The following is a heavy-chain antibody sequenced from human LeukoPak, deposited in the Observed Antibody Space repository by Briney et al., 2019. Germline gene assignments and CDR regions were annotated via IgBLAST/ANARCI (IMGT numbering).Heavy chain of an antibody. CDR3: ASPLGGFDN. V-gene: IGHV4-39*01. CDR2: TYYTGST. Sequence: PSETLSLTCSVSGXSISGSGYYWAWIRQPPGKGLEWIGSTYYTGSTHYNSSLKSRVTVSVDTSKNQFSLKLSSVTAADTAVYYCASPLGGFDNWGQGTLVTVSS. CDR1: GXSISGSGYY. D-gene: IGHD3-16*01. J-gene: IGHJ4*02.